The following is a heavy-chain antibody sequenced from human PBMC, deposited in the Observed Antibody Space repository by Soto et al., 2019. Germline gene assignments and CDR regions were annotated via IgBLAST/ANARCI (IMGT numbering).Heavy chain of an antibody. CDR1: GFTFSTYW. CDR3: TTSPAVADYY. D-gene: IGHD6-19*01. J-gene: IGHJ4*02. V-gene: IGHV3-74*01. Sequence: GGSLRLSCAASGFTFSTYWMHWVRQAPGKGLVWVSRISSDGSSTDYADSAKGRFTISRDNAKKTLYLQMNSLSAEDTAVYYCTTSPAVADYYWGQGTLVTVSS. CDR2: ISSDGSST.